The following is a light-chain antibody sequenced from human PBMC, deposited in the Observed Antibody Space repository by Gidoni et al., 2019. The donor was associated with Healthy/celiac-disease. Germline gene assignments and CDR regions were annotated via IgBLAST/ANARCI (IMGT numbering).Light chain of an antibody. V-gene: IGKV1-5*03. Sequence: IQMTQSPSTLSASVGDRVTITCRASQSISSWLDWYQQKPGKAPKLLIYKASSLESGVPARFSGSGSGTEFNLTISSLQPDDFATYYCQQYNSYSWTFGQGTKVESK. J-gene: IGKJ1*01. CDR3: QQYNSYSWT. CDR2: KAS. CDR1: QSISSW.